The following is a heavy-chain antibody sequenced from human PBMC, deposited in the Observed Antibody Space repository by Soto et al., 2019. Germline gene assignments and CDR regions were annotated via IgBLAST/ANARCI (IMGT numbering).Heavy chain of an antibody. CDR2: INPNSGGT. CDR1: GYTFTDYY. V-gene: IGHV1-2*02. J-gene: IGHJ3*02. CDR3: AIQEDAFDI. D-gene: IGHD2-21*01. Sequence: GDSVKVSCKASGYTFTDYYMHWVRQAPGQGLEWMGWINPNSGGTNYAQKFQGRVTMTRDTSVTTAYMELSRLTSDDTAVYYCAIQEDAFDISGQGTMVTVSS.